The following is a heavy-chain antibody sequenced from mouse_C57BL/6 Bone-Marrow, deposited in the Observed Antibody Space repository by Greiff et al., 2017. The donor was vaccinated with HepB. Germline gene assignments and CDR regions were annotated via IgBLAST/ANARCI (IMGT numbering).Heavy chain of an antibody. CDR1: GYTFTSYW. CDR3: ARGIYYDYDNYFNY. CDR2: IHPNSGST. Sequence: QVQLKQPGAELVKPGASVKLSCKASGYTFTSYWMHWVKQRPGQGLEWIGMIHPNSGSTNYNEKFKSKATLTVDKSSSTAYMQLSSLTSEDSAVYYCARGIYYDYDNYFNYWGQGTTLTVSS. V-gene: IGHV1-64*01. J-gene: IGHJ2*01. D-gene: IGHD2-4*01.